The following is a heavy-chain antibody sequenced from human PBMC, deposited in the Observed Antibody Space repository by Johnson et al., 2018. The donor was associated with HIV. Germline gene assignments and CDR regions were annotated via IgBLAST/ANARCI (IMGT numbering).Heavy chain of an antibody. CDR1: GFTVSSNY. D-gene: IGHD3-3*01. V-gene: IGHV3-66*02. CDR2: IYSGGST. Sequence: VQLVESGGGVVQPGRSLRLSCAASGFTVSSNYMSWVRQAPGKGLEWVSVIYSGGSTYYADSVKCRFTISRDNSKNTLYLQMNSLKPEDTAVYYCARDRGQDYDFWSGYRDVFDIWGQGTMVTVSS. CDR3: ARDRGQDYDFWSGYRDVFDI. J-gene: IGHJ3*02.